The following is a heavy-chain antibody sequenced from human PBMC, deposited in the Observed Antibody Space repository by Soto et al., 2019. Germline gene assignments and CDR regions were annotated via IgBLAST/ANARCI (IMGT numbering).Heavy chain of an antibody. Sequence: QVQLVQSGAEVKKPGASVKVSCKASGYTFTSYDINWVRQATGQGLEWMGWMNPNSGNTAYAQKFLGRVTMTTNTSISAAYMELPSLRSEDTAVYSCARERTRGFDPWGQGNLVTVSS. J-gene: IGHJ5*02. CDR2: MNPNSGNT. CDR1: GYTFTSYD. CDR3: ARERTRGFDP. V-gene: IGHV1-8*01.